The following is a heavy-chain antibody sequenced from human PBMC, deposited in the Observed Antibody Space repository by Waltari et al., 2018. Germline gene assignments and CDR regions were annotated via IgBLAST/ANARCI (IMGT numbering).Heavy chain of an antibody. J-gene: IGHJ4*02. Sequence: QVQLQESGPGLVKPSETLSLTCAVSGYSISSGYYWGWIRLTPGKGLEWIGSIYHSGSTYYNPSLKSRVTISVDTSKNQFSLKLSSVTAADTAVYYCARHGDFSLFDYWGQGTLVTVSS. CDR3: ARHGDFSLFDY. D-gene: IGHD4-17*01. CDR2: IYHSGST. V-gene: IGHV4-38-2*01. CDR1: GYSISSGYY.